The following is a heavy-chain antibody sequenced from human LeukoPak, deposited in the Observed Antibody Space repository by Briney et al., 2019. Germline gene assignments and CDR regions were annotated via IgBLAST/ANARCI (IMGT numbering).Heavy chain of an antibody. V-gene: IGHV1-69*05. CDR3: ARVGDYRGGYYFDY. D-gene: IGHD4-17*01. Sequence: GASVKVSCKASGGTFSSYAISWVRQAPGQGLEWMGGIIPIFGTANYAQKFHGRVTITTDESTSTADMELSSLRSEDTAVYYCARVGDYRGGYYFDYWGQGTLVTVSS. J-gene: IGHJ4*02. CDR2: IIPIFGTA. CDR1: GGTFSSYA.